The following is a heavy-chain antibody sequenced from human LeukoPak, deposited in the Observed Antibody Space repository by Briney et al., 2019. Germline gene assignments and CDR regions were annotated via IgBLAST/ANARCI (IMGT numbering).Heavy chain of an antibody. CDR3: AKDHSADGWPTFEY. J-gene: IGHJ4*02. Sequence: GGSLRLSCAASGFTFSSYAMSWVRQAPGKGLEWLSSITKYDGRVYYADSVRGRFTISRDSSQNELYLQMNSLRADDSAIYYCAKDHSADGWPTFEYWGRGTLVTVSS. V-gene: IGHV3-23*01. D-gene: IGHD5-24*01. CDR2: ITKYDGRV. CDR1: GFTFSSYA.